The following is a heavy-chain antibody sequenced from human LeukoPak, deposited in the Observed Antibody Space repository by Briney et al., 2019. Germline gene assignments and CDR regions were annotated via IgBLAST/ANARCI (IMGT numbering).Heavy chain of an antibody. Sequence: PGGSLRLSCAASGFTFSSYGMSWVRQAPGKGLEWVSYISSSGSTIYYAGSVKGRFTISRDNAKNSLYLQMNSLRAEDTAVYYCARDIRGGFDYWGQGTPVTVSS. CDR3: ARDIRGGFDY. D-gene: IGHD3-10*01. V-gene: IGHV3-48*04. CDR2: ISSSGSTI. CDR1: GFTFSSYG. J-gene: IGHJ4*02.